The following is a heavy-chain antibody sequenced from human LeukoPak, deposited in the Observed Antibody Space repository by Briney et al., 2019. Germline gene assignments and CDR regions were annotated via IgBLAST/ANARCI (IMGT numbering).Heavy chain of an antibody. D-gene: IGHD5-24*01. Sequence: ASVKVSCKASGYTFTGYYMHWVRQAPGQGLEWMGWINPNSGGTNYAQKFQGRVTMTRDTSISTAYMELSRLRSDYTAVYYCARSRDGYYEHFDYWGQGTLVTVSS. CDR1: GYTFTGYY. V-gene: IGHV1-2*02. J-gene: IGHJ4*02. CDR3: ARSRDGYYEHFDY. CDR2: INPNSGGT.